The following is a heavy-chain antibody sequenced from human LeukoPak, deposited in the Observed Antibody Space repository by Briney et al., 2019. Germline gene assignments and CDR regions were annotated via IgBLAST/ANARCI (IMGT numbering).Heavy chain of an antibody. CDR3: AREKVAVAAPGRDAFDI. V-gene: IGHV1-46*01. CDR1: GYTFTSYY. J-gene: IGHJ3*02. Sequence: ASVKVSCKASGYTFTSYYMHWVRQAPGQGLEWMGIINPSGGSTSYAQKFQGRVTMTRDTSTSTVYMELSSLRSEDTAVYYCAREKVAVAAPGRDAFDIWGQGTMVTVSS. D-gene: IGHD6-19*01. CDR2: INPSGGST.